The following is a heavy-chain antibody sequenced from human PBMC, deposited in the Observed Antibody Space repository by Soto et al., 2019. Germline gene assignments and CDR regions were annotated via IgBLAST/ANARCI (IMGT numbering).Heavy chain of an antibody. J-gene: IGHJ5*02. CDR2: ISAYNGNT. Sequence: ASVKVSCKASGYTFTSYGISWVRQAPGEGLEWMGWISAYNGNTNYAQKLQGRVTMTTDTSTSTAYMELRSLRSDDTAVYYCAGTEGCSGGSCPPSPWFDPWGQGTLVTV. V-gene: IGHV1-18*01. D-gene: IGHD2-15*01. CDR3: AGTEGCSGGSCPPSPWFDP. CDR1: GYTFTSYG.